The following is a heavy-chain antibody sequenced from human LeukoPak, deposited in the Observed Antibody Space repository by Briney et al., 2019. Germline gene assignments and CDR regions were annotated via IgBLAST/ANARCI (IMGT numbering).Heavy chain of an antibody. CDR2: IYSSGTT. J-gene: IGHJ6*02. CDR1: GGSISNYY. Sequence: KPSETLSLTCNVSGGSISNYYWTWIRQPAGKGLEWIGRIYSSGTTTYNPSLKSRVAMSVDTSRNQFSLKLSSVTAADTAVYYCARVSPIAVAGSSYYYAMDVWGQGTTVTVSS. CDR3: ARVSPIAVAGSSYYYAMDV. D-gene: IGHD6-19*01. V-gene: IGHV4-4*07.